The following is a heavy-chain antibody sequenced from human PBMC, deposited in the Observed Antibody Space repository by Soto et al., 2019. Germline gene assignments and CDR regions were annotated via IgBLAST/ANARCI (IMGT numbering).Heavy chain of an antibody. V-gene: IGHV4-39*01. CDR3: ARVSAAGSYYFYY. J-gene: IGHJ4*02. D-gene: IGHD6-13*01. CDR2: IYYIGST. Sequence: SETLSLTCAVSGGSISSSSYYWGWIRQPPGKGLEWVGSIYYIGSTSYNPSLKSRVTVSVDTSKNQFSLKLSSVTAADTAVYYCARVSAAGSYYFYYWGQGSLVTVSS. CDR1: GGSISSSSYY.